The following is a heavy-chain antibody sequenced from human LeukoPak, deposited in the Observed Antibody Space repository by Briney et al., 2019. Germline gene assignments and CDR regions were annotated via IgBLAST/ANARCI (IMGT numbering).Heavy chain of an antibody. CDR1: GDSISGGSSY. Sequence: SGTLSLTCTVSGDSISGGSSYWSWVRQPAGKGLEWIGRIYSSGSTDYNPSLQSRVTVSLDASKNQFSLKLRSVTAADTAVYYCARDGPALTYCGGDCFSDYWGQGTLVTVSS. CDR3: ARDGPALTYCGGDCFSDY. J-gene: IGHJ4*02. V-gene: IGHV4-61*02. CDR2: IYSSGST. D-gene: IGHD2-21*01.